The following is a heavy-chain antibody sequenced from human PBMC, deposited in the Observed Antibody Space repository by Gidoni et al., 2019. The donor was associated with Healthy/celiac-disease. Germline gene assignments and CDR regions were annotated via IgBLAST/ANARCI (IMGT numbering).Heavy chain of an antibody. Sequence: QVQLVESGGGLVKPGGSLRLSCAASGFSFSDYYMSWIRQAPGKGLEWVSYISSTGSTIYYADSVKGRFTISRDNAKNSLYLQMNSLRAEDTAVYYCARDRTIVATYYYYGMDVWGQGTTVTVSS. D-gene: IGHD5-12*01. CDR1: GFSFSDYY. CDR2: ISSTGSTI. CDR3: ARDRTIVATYYYYGMDV. V-gene: IGHV3-11*01. J-gene: IGHJ6*02.